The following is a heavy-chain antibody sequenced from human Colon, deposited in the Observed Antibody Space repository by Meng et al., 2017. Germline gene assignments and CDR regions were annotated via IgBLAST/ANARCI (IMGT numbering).Heavy chain of an antibody. V-gene: IGHV4-34*01. CDR1: GGSFSDYY. Sequence: QSRQGCAGRFQPSAPLPLTCPVYGGSFSDYYLTWIRQPPGNVLEWVGEIHPSGSTYYSPSLQSRVTITLDTSKNQFSLTLSSMTAADTAVYYCARGVDWAKSGNFWAQGTLVTVSS. D-gene: IGHD3-9*01. CDR2: IHPSGST. J-gene: IGHJ4*02. CDR3: ARGVDWAKSGNF.